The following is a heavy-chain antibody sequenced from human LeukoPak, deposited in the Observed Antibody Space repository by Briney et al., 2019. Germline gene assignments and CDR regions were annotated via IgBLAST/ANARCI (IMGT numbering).Heavy chain of an antibody. CDR2: IIPIFGIA. J-gene: IGHJ5*02. CDR1: GGTFSSYA. Sequence: SVKVSCKASGGTFSSYAISWVRQAPGQGLEWMGRIIPIFGIANYAQKFQGSVTITADKSTSTAYMELSSLRSEDTAVYYCARDYPTRDYDFWSGRNVNWFDPWGQGTLVTVSS. CDR3: ARDYPTRDYDFWSGRNVNWFDP. D-gene: IGHD3-3*01. V-gene: IGHV1-69*04.